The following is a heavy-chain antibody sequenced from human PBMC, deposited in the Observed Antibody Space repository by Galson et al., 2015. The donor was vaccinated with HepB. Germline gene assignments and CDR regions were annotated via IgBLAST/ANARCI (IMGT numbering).Heavy chain of an antibody. CDR3: ASFMEADYQLLFQGGYYYYGMDV. V-gene: IGHV3-21*01. CDR1: GFTFSSYS. CDR2: ISSSSSYI. D-gene: IGHD2-2*01. J-gene: IGHJ6*02. Sequence: LRLSCAASGFTFSSYSMNWVRQAPGKGLEWVSSISSSSSYIYYADSVKGRCTISRDNAKNSLYLQMNSLRAEDTAVYYCASFMEADYQLLFQGGYYYYGMDVWGQGTTVTVSS.